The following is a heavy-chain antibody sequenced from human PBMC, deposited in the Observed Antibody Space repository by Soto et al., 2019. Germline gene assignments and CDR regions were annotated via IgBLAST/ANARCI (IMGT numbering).Heavy chain of an antibody. CDR1: GGSISSGDYY. CDR2: IYYSGNT. D-gene: IGHD2-15*01. J-gene: IGHJ1*01. Sequence: QVQLQESGPGLVKPSQTLSLTCTVSGGSISSGDYYWSWIRQSPGKGLEYIGYIYYSGNTYYNPFLESRVTISVDASKNQFYLKLDAMTAADTAVYYCARGYCGGGSCYSEYFQQWGQGTLVTVSS. CDR3: ARGYCGGGSCYSEYFQQ. V-gene: IGHV4-30-4*01.